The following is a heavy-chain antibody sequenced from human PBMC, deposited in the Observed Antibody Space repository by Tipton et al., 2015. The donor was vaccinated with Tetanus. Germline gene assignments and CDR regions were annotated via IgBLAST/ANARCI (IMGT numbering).Heavy chain of an antibody. D-gene: IGHD1-14*01. J-gene: IGHJ4*02. CDR3: ARDVTGTFPGRR. V-gene: IGHV3-64*01. CDR2: INSNGGGT. CDR1: GFTFSYYA. Sequence: SLRLSCAASGFTFSYYAMHWVRQAPGKALEYVSAINSNGGGTYYAHSVQGRFTISRDNSKNTAYLQMNSLTAEDTGVYYCARDVTGTFPGRRWGQGTLVTVSS.